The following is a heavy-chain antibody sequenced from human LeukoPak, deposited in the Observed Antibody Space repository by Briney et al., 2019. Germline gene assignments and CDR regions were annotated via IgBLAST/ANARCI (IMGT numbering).Heavy chain of an antibody. D-gene: IGHD1-26*01. CDR2: MNPQSGYT. Sequence: GASVKVSCKASGYTFTSYDINWVRQATGQRLEWMGWMNPQSGYTGYAQKFQGRVTMTRDTSISTAYMELGSLRSEDTAMYYCARVIGSIDYWGQGTLVTVSS. J-gene: IGHJ4*02. CDR1: GYTFTSYD. CDR3: ARVIGSIDY. V-gene: IGHV1-8*01.